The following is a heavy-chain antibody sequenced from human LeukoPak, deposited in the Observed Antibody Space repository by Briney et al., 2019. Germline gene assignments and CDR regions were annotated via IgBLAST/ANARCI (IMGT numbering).Heavy chain of an antibody. CDR1: GFTFSGYT. CDR2: ISSSDYYI. J-gene: IGHJ4*02. Sequence: GGSLRLSCTASGFTFSGYTMNWVRQAPGKGLEWVSSISSSDYYINYAESVEGRFTISRNNADNLLYLQMNSLRAEDTAMYYCAFGAGGTFWGQGTLVTVSS. D-gene: IGHD3-3*01. V-gene: IGHV3-21*06. CDR3: AFGAGGTF.